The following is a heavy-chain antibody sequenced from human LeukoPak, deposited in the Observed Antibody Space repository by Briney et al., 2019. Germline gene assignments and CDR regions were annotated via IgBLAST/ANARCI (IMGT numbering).Heavy chain of an antibody. CDR2: INPSGGST. CDR3: ARDSLRTAIAAAGGNWFDP. Sequence: ASVKVSCKASGYTFTNYHMHWVRQAPGQGLEWVGIINPSGGSTTYAQKFQGRVTMTRDTSTCTVYMDLNSLRSEDTAVYYCARDSLRTAIAAAGGNWFDPWGQGTLVTVSS. D-gene: IGHD6-25*01. J-gene: IGHJ5*02. CDR1: GYTFTNYH. V-gene: IGHV1-46*01.